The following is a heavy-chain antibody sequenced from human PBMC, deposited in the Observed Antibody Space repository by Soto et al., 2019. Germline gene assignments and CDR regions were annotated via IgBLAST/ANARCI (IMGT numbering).Heavy chain of an antibody. D-gene: IGHD5-18*01. V-gene: IGHV3-30-3*01. CDR3: PIDSGYSYGYGMDV. CDR2: ISYDGSNK. Sequence: QVQLVESGGGVVQPGRSLRLSCAASGFTFSSYAMHWVRQAPGKGLEWVAVISYDGSNKYYADCVKGRFTISRDNSKNTLCLQKKCLRTWSTAVYYWPIDSGYSYGYGMDVWGQGSTVTVSS. CDR1: GFTFSSYA. J-gene: IGHJ6*02.